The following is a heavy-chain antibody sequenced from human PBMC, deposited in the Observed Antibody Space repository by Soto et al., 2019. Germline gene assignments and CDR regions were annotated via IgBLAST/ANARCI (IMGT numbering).Heavy chain of an antibody. D-gene: IGHD2-21*01. CDR3: SRGFYANTSYPRFDF. CDR1: GFTFGDYA. V-gene: IGHV3-49*03. J-gene: IGHJ4*02. Sequence: GGSLRLSCTGSGFTFGDYAVSWFRQAPGKGLECVGFIRSKAYGETTDYAASVKGRFTISRDDSRTIAYLRMNSLKTEDTATYYCSRGFYANTSYPRFDFWGQGTLVTVSP. CDR2: IRSKAYGETT.